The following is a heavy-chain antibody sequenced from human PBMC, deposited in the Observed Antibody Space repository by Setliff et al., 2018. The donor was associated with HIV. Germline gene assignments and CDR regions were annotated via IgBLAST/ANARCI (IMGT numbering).Heavy chain of an antibody. CDR3: ARLVVAATKRDAFDI. Sequence: GESLTISCAASGFIFSDYSMNWVRQAPGKGLEWVSYISSGGRTTYYADSVKGRFTISRDNAKNSLYLQMNSLRAEDTAVYYCARLVVAATKRDAFDIWGQGTMVTVSS. D-gene: IGHD2-15*01. CDR1: GFIFSDYS. J-gene: IGHJ3*02. V-gene: IGHV3-48*01. CDR2: ISSGGRTT.